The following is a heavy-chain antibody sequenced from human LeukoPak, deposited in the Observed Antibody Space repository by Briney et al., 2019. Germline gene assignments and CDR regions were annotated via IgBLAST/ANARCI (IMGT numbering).Heavy chain of an antibody. Sequence: ESLKISCKGLGYSFSSYWNAWVRQRPGKGLELMGIIYPGGSETRYHPSFQGQATISADSSTSTAYLQWSSPRASDTAMYYCARASRDGYNQNFDHWGQGTLVTVSS. V-gene: IGHV5-51*01. CDR2: IYPGGSET. J-gene: IGHJ4*02. CDR1: GYSFSSYW. D-gene: IGHD5-24*01. CDR3: ARASRDGYNQNFDH.